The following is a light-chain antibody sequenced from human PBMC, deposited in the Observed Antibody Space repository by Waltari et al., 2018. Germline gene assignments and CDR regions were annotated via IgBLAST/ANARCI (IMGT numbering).Light chain of an antibody. CDR1: QSISSH. CDR3: QQSHTTPYS. V-gene: IGKV1-39*01. CDR2: GAF. Sequence: DFQMTQSPSSLSASVGDRVTITCRASQSISSHLNWYQHKAGEAPKLLIYGAFDLESGVPRRFSDSASGTEFTLTITGLQPEDFATYYCQQSHTTPYSFGQGTKLEMK. J-gene: IGKJ2*01.